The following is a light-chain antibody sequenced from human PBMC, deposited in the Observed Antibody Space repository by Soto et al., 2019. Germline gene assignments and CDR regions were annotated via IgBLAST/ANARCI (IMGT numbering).Light chain of an antibody. V-gene: IGKV3-20*01. CDR3: QQFGTSPWT. Sequence: EIVLTQSPGTLSLSPGEGATLSCRASPSVSSNYLAWYQQKPGQAPRLLFYSATNRDTGIPDRFSASGSGTVFTLTISRLEPVDFAVYYCQQFGTSPWTFGQGTKVDIK. CDR2: SAT. CDR1: PSVSSNY. J-gene: IGKJ1*01.